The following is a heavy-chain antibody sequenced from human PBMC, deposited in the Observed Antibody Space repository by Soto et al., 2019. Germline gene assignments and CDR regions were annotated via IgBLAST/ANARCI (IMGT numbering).Heavy chain of an antibody. J-gene: IGHJ6*03. CDR1: GFTLSDYY. V-gene: IGHV3-11*01. CDR3: ARAVKQWLVGGDYYYYYMHV. CDR2: ISSSATII. Sequence: QVQLVESGGGLVKPGGSLRLSCEASGFTLSDYYMTWIRQAPGKGLEWISYISSSATIIYYADSVKGRFTISRDNAKTSLYLQMNSLRADDTAVYYCARAVKQWLVGGDYYYYYMHVWGKGTTVTVSS. D-gene: IGHD6-19*01.